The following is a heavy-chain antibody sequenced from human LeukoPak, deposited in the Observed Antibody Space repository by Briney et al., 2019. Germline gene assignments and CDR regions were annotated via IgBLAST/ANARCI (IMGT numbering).Heavy chain of an antibody. Sequence: GGSLRLSCAASGFTFSDYYMSWIRQAPGKGLEWVSYISSSGSTIYYADSVKGQFTISRDNAKNSLYLQMNSLRAEDTAVYYCARVGSSGSILYFDYWGQGTLVTVSS. CDR1: GFTFSDYY. J-gene: IGHJ4*02. CDR2: ISSSGSTI. D-gene: IGHD6-19*01. V-gene: IGHV3-11*01. CDR3: ARVGSSGSILYFDY.